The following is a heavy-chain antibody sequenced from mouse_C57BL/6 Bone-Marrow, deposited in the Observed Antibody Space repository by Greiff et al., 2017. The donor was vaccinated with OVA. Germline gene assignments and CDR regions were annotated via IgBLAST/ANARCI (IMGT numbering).Heavy chain of an antibody. J-gene: IGHJ4*01. CDR2: IDPNSGGT. V-gene: IGHV1-72*01. D-gene: IGHD1-1*01. Sequence: QVQLKQPGAELVKPGASVKLSCKASGYTFTSYWMHWVKQRPGRGLEWIGRIDPNSGGTKYNEKFKSKATLTVDKPSSTAYMQLSSLTSEDSAVYYCARRSYYGSSLYAFYAMDYWGQGTSVTVSS. CDR1: GYTFTSYW. CDR3: ARRSYYGSSLYAFYAMDY.